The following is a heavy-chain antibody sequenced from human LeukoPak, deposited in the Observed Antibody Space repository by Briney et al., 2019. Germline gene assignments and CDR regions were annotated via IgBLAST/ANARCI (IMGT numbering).Heavy chain of an antibody. Sequence: SETLSLTCAVSGGSISSSNWWTWVRQPPGKGLEWIGEISHSGSTNYNPSLKSRVTISINTSKNQFSLKLTSVTAADTAVYYCARAGGSGLIDYWGQGTLVTVSS. V-gene: IGHV4-4*02. CDR1: GGSISSSNW. CDR3: ARAGGSGLIDY. CDR2: ISHSGST. J-gene: IGHJ4*02. D-gene: IGHD6-19*01.